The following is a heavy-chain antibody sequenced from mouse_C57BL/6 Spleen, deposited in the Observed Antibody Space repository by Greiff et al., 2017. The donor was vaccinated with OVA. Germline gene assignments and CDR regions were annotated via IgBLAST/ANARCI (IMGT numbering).Heavy chain of an antibody. CDR2: ISYDGSN. J-gene: IGHJ1*03. CDR1: GYSITSGYY. V-gene: IGHV3-6*01. Sequence: EVQLQQSGPGLVKPSQSLSLTCSVTGYSITSGYYWNWIRQFPGNKLEWMGYISYDGSNNYNPSLKNRISITRDTSKNQFFLKLNSVTTEDTATYYCARGLTAFDVWGTGTTVTVSS. CDR3: ARGLTAFDV. D-gene: IGHD1-2*01.